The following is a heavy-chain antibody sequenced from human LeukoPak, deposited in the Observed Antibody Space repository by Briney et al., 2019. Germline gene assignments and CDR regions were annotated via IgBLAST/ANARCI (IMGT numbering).Heavy chain of an antibody. CDR1: GYAFNTYG. J-gene: IGHJ1*01. V-gene: IGHV1-18*04. CDR2: ISAYNGNT. Sequence: ASVKVSCKASGYAFNTYGISWVRQAPGQGLEWVGWISAYNGNTHYAQKLQVRVTMTTDTSTNTAYMEVGSLRPDDTAVYYCTRTTFLGSTYFQHWGQGTLVTVSS. CDR3: TRTTFLGSTYFQH. D-gene: IGHD1-1*01.